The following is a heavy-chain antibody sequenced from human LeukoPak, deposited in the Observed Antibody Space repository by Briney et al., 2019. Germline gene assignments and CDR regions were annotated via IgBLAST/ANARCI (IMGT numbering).Heavy chain of an antibody. V-gene: IGHV1-69*01. CDR1: GGTFSKYA. CDR2: ITPIFGTA. Sequence: SLKVSCKASGGTFSKYAISWLRQTPEQGVEWMGGITPIFGTANYAQKFQGRVTITADESTSTAYMELSSLISEDTAVYYCAAMGDINYDRAVDYWGQGTLVTVSS. D-gene: IGHD3-9*01. J-gene: IGHJ4*02. CDR3: AAMGDINYDRAVDY.